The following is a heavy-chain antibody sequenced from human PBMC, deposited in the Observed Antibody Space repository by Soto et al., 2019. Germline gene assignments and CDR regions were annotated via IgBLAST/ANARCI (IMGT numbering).Heavy chain of an antibody. J-gene: IGHJ6*02. CDR1: GGSVSSGSYH. V-gene: IGHV4-61*01. CDR2: IYYSGST. Sequence: TLSLTCTVSGGSVSSGSYHWSWIRQPPGQGLEWIGYIYYSGSTNYNPSLKSRVTISVDTSKNQFSLKLSPVTAADTAVYYCAREQAPLYYAMDVWGQGTTVTVSS. CDR3: AREQAPLYYAMDV.